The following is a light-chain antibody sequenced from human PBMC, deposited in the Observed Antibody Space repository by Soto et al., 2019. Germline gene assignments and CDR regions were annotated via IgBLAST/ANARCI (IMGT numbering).Light chain of an antibody. CDR3: QQYANLPLT. Sequence: DIQMTQSPSSLSASVGDRVTITCQASDDISNYLNWYQQKPGKAPKVLIYDASHLESGVPSRFSGGGSGTEFNFPISCLQAEDIATYYCQQYANLPLTFGPGTKVDIK. V-gene: IGKV1-33*01. J-gene: IGKJ3*01. CDR1: DDISNY. CDR2: DAS.